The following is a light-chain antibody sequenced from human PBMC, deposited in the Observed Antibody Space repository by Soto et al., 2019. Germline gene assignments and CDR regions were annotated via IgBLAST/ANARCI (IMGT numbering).Light chain of an antibody. Sequence: DLQVTQSPSSLSASVGDRVTITCQASQAISNSLNWYQQKPGKAPKLLIYDASPLETGVPSRFSGSGSGTDFTFTISSLQPEDIATYYCQQFDHLPMYTFGQGTRLEIK. J-gene: IGKJ2*01. V-gene: IGKV1-33*01. CDR2: DAS. CDR1: QAISNS. CDR3: QQFDHLPMYT.